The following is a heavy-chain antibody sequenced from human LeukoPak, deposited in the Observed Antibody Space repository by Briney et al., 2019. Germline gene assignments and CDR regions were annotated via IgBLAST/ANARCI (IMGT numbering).Heavy chain of an antibody. CDR2: IYYSGST. D-gene: IGHD6-19*01. CDR3: ARAVSGRFDY. V-gene: IGHV4-59*08. J-gene: IGHJ4*02. CDR1: GGSISNYY. Sequence: PSETLSLTCTVSGGSISNYYWSWIRQPPGKGLEWTGYIYYSGSTNYNPSLKSRVTISVDTSKNQFSLKLSSVTAADTAIYYCARAVSGRFDYWGQGTLVTVSS.